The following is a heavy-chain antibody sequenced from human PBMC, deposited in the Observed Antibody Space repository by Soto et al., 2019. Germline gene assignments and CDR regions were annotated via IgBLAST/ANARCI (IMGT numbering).Heavy chain of an antibody. Sequence: ASVKVSCKASGYRITSYAIHWLRQAPGERLEWMGWIIPGNGDTKYSEKFQGRLTLTRDTSASTAYMEVSSLTSADTDVYYFARARSEFRVGTTSVNYFDYWGQGTLVTVSS. D-gene: IGHD1-26*01. CDR3: ARARSEFRVGTTSVNYFDY. V-gene: IGHV1-3*01. CDR2: IIPGNGDT. CDR1: GYRITSYA. J-gene: IGHJ4*02.